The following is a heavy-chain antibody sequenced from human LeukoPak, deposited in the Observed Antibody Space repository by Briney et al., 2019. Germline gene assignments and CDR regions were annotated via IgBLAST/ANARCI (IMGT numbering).Heavy chain of an antibody. J-gene: IGHJ4*02. Sequence: ASVKVSCKASGYTFTSYYMHWVRQAPGQGLEWMGIINPSGGSTSHAQKFQGRVTMTRDTSTSTVYMELSSLRSEDTAVYYCARVWPIYDSSGYYKDYWGQGTLVTVSS. V-gene: IGHV1-46*01. D-gene: IGHD3-22*01. CDR2: INPSGGST. CDR3: ARVWPIYDSSGYYKDY. CDR1: GYTFTSYY.